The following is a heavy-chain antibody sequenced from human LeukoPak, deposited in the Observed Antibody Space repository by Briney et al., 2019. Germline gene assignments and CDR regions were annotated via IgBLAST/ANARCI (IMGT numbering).Heavy chain of an antibody. J-gene: IGHJ4*02. CDR2: ISYDGSNK. V-gene: IGHV3-30-3*01. Sequence: GGSLRLSCAASGFTFSSYAMHWVRQAPGKGLEWVAVISYDGSNKYYADSVKGRFTISRDNSKNTLYLQMNSLRAEDTAVYYCARETLLDWWGQGTLVTVSS. CDR3: ARETLLDW. CDR1: GFTFSSYA. D-gene: IGHD3-10*01.